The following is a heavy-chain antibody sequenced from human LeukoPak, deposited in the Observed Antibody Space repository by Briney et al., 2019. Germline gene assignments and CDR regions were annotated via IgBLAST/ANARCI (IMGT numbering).Heavy chain of an antibody. CDR3: AKDLNYAFDY. Sequence: GGSLRLSCAASGFTFRSYAMSWVRQAPGKGLEWVSALSGSGDKTFYADSVKGRFTISRDNAKNTLYLQMRSLMTEDTAVYYCAKDLNYAFDYWGQGTLVTVPS. CDR1: GFTFRSYA. V-gene: IGHV3-23*01. J-gene: IGHJ4*02. D-gene: IGHD2-2*01. CDR2: LSGSGDKT.